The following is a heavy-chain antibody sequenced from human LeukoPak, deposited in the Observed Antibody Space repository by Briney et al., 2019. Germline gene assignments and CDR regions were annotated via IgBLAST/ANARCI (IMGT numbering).Heavy chain of an antibody. Sequence: PSETLSLTCTVSGGSISSYYWSWIRQPAGKGLEWIGRIYTSGSTNYNPSLKSRVTMSVDTSKNQFSLKLSSVTAADTAVYYCARSGYSGYELDPYYYYYGMDVWGQGTTVTVSS. D-gene: IGHD5-12*01. CDR3: ARSGYSGYELDPYYYYYGMDV. CDR2: IYTSGST. CDR1: GGSISSYY. V-gene: IGHV4-4*07. J-gene: IGHJ6*02.